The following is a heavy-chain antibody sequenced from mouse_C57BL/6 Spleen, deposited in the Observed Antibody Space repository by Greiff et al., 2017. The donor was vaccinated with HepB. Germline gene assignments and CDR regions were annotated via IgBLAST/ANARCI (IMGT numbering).Heavy chain of an antibody. D-gene: IGHD2-3*01. CDR3: ARRDSPYDGYYVDAMDY. J-gene: IGHJ4*01. Sequence: VQLQQSGAELVKPGASVKLSCKASGYTFTSYWMHWVKQRPGQGLEWIGMIHPNSGSTNYNEKFKSKATLTVDKSSSTAYMQLSSLTSEDSAVYYCARRDSPYDGYYVDAMDYWGQGTSVTVSS. CDR1: GYTFTSYW. V-gene: IGHV1-64*01. CDR2: IHPNSGST.